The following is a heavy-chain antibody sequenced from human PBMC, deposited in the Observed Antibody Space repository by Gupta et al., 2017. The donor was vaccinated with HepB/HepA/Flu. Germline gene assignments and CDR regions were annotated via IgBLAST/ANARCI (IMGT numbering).Heavy chain of an antibody. V-gene: IGHV1-2*02. Sequence: QVQLVQSGAEVKKPGASVKVSCKASGYTFTDYYMHWVRQAPGQGLEWMGWINPNSGGTNYAQKFQDRVTMTRETSFTTAYMELSRLRDDDTALYYCTRQAYSYYYMDVWGKGTTVTVSS. CDR1: GYTFTDYY. J-gene: IGHJ6*03. CDR2: INPNSGGT. CDR3: TRQAYSYYYMDV.